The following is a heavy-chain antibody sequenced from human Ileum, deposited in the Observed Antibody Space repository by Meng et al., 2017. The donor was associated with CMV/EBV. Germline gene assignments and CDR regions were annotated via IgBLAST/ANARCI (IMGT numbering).Heavy chain of an antibody. CDR3: AMGLFDN. D-gene: IGHD3-16*01. J-gene: IGHJ4*02. CDR2: IYSDGTI. CDR1: GFTVSSTY. V-gene: IGHV3-66*02. Sequence: GSLSLSCAASGFTVSSTYMTWVRQAPGKGLEWVSLIYSDGTIYYADSVKGRFTISRDISKNTVYLQMNSLRADDTAVYYCAMGLFDNWGQGILVTVSS.